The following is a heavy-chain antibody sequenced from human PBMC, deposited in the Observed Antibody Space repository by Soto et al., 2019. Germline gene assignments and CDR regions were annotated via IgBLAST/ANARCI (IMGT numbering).Heavy chain of an antibody. D-gene: IGHD6-19*01. Sequence: TLSLTCTVSGGSISSYYWSWIRQPPGKGLEWIGYIYYSGSTNYNPSLKSRVTISVDTSKNQFSLKLSSVTAADTAVYYCARGIAVAGGGVFWFDPWGQGTLVTVSS. CDR2: IYYSGST. CDR3: ARGIAVAGGGVFWFDP. J-gene: IGHJ5*02. V-gene: IGHV4-59*01. CDR1: GGSISSYY.